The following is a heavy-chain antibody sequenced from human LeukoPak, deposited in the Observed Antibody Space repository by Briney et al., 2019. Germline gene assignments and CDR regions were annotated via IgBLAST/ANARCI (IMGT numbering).Heavy chain of an antibody. CDR2: INPNSGGT. CDR3: ARDKGSWYNWNVFDY. V-gene: IGHV1-2*02. Sequence: ASVKVSCKASGYTFTDYYMYWVRQAPGQGLEWMGWINPNSGGTNYAQKFQGRVTMTRDTSISTAYMELSRLRSDDTAVYYRARDKGSWYNWNVFDYWGQGTLVTVSS. J-gene: IGHJ4*02. D-gene: IGHD1-1*01. CDR1: GYTFTDYY.